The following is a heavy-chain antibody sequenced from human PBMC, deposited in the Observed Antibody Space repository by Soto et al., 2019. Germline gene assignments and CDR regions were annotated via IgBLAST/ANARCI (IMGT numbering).Heavy chain of an antibody. V-gene: IGHV5-51*01. CDR1: GYTFTSYW. Sequence: PGESLKISCKGSGYTFTSYWIGWVRQMPGKGLEWMGIIYPGDSDTRYSPSFQGQVTISADKSISTAYLQWSSLKASDTALYYCVRTYDSTGYFAFAIWGQGTMVTVS. J-gene: IGHJ3*02. D-gene: IGHD3-22*01. CDR3: VRTYDSTGYFAFAI. CDR2: IYPGDSDT.